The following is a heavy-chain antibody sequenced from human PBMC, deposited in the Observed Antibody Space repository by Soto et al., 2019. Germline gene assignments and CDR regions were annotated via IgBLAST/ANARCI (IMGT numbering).Heavy chain of an antibody. D-gene: IGHD4-17*01. CDR3: AIADYGDDDY. J-gene: IGHJ4*02. Sequence: QLQLVQSGAEAKKPGASVKVSCKASGYTFPTSTISWVRQAPGQGLEWMGWIKAYSGNTNYAQKLQGRVTMTTDTSTNTAYMEVRSLTTDDTAIYYCAIADYGDDDYWGQGTLVTVSS. CDR2: IKAYSGNT. V-gene: IGHV1-18*01. CDR1: GYTFPTST.